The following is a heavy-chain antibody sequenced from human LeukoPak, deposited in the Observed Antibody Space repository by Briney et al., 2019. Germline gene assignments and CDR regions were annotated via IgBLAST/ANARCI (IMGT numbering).Heavy chain of an antibody. V-gene: IGHV3-15*01. CDR2: IKSRSDGGTT. CDR1: GFTFNNAW. Sequence: AGGSLRLSCTASGFTFNNAWMSWVRQAPGKGLEWVGRIKSRSDGGTTDYAAPVTGRFTISRDDSRNTLYLEMNSLKTEDTAVYYCTSGIGTIDFRGQGTLVTVSS. D-gene: IGHD1-1*01. J-gene: IGHJ4*02. CDR3: TSGIGTIDF.